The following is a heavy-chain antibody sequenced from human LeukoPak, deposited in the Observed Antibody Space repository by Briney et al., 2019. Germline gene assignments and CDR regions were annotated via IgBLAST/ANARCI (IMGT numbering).Heavy chain of an antibody. J-gene: IGHJ5*02. CDR2: IYHSGST. Sequence: PSETLSLTCAVSGGSISSSNWWSWVRQPPGKGLEWIGEIYHSGSTNYNPSLKSRVTISVDKSKNQFSLKLSSVTAADTAVYYCARGRDYDYGDYRVRWFDPWGQGTLVTVSS. CDR3: ARGRDYDYGDYRVRWFDP. D-gene: IGHD4-17*01. V-gene: IGHV4-4*02. CDR1: GGSISSSNW.